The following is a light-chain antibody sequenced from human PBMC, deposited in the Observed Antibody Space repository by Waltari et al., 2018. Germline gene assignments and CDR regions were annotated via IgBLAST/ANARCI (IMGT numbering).Light chain of an antibody. Sequence: DIVMTQSPDYLAVPLGERATLNCKSSQSVLYGGNNKNYLAWFQQKPGQPPKLLIYWASTRNSGVPDRFSGSGSGTDFTLSISSLQAEDVAVYYCQQYDRAPYTFGQGTKLEIK. J-gene: IGKJ2*01. V-gene: IGKV4-1*01. CDR3: QQYDRAPYT. CDR2: WAS. CDR1: QSVLYGGNNKNY.